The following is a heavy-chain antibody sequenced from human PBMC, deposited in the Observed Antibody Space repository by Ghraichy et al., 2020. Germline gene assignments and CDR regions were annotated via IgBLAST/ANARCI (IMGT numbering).Heavy chain of an antibody. V-gene: IGHV4-4*02. D-gene: IGHD3-22*01. CDR2: IYHSGST. CDR3: ARGGQPDYYDSSGYYYYFDY. Sequence: SETLSLTCAVSGGSISSSNWWSWVRQPPGKGLEWIGEIYHSGSTNYNPSLKSRVTISVDKSKNQFSLKLSSVTAADTAVYYCARGGQPDYYDSSGYYYYFDYWGQGTLVTVSS. CDR1: GGSISSSNW. J-gene: IGHJ4*02.